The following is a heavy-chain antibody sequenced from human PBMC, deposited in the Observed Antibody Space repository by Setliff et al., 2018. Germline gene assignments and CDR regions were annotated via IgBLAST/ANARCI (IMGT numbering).Heavy chain of an antibody. Sequence: SVKVSCKTSGYTFISYGISWVRQAPGQGLEWMGGIIPIFGTANYAQKFQGRVTITADESTSTAYMELSSLRSEDTAVYYCARRGLPAYLTEAYYYYYMDVWGKGTTVTVSS. D-gene: IGHD2-2*01. CDR3: ARRGLPAYLTEAYYYYYMDV. CDR1: GYTFISYG. CDR2: IIPIFGTA. J-gene: IGHJ6*03. V-gene: IGHV1-69*13.